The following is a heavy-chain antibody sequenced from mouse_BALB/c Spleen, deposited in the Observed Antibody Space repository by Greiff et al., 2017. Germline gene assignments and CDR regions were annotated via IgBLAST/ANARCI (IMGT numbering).Heavy chain of an antibody. V-gene: IGHV1-31*01. J-gene: IGHJ1*01. CDR2: INPYNGAT. Sequence: EVQLQQSGPELVKPGASVKISCKASGYSFTGYYMHWVKQSHVKSLEWIGRINPYNGATSYNQNFKDKASLTVDKSSSTAYMELHSLTSEDSAVYYCAREDGYSRYWYFDVWGAGTTVTVSS. D-gene: IGHD2-3*01. CDR3: AREDGYSRYWYFDV. CDR1: GYSFTGYY.